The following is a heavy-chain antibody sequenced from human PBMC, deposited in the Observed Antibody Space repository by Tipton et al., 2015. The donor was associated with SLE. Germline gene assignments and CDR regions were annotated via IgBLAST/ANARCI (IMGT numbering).Heavy chain of an antibody. CDR3: ARVACSSGSCYSGYDAFDI. V-gene: IGHV4-59*01. CDR2: IYYSGST. CDR1: GGSISSYY. Sequence: LRLSCTVSGGSISSYYWSWIRQPPGKGLEWIGYIYYSGSTNYNPSLKSRVTISVDTSKNQFSLKLSSVTAADTAVYYCARVACSSGSCYSGYDAFDIWGQGTMVTVSS. D-gene: IGHD2-15*01. J-gene: IGHJ3*02.